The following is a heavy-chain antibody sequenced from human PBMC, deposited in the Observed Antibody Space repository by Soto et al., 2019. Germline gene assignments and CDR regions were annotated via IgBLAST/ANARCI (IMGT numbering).Heavy chain of an antibody. D-gene: IGHD1-1*01. Sequence: PSETLSLTCTVSGGSISSGGYYWSWIRQHPGKGLEWIGYIYYSGSTYYNPSLKSRVTISVDTSKNQFSLKLSSVTAADTAVYYCARLPDAKLELDYWGQGTLVTVSS. J-gene: IGHJ4*02. CDR2: IYYSGST. CDR3: ARLPDAKLELDY. V-gene: IGHV4-31*03. CDR1: GGSISSGGYY.